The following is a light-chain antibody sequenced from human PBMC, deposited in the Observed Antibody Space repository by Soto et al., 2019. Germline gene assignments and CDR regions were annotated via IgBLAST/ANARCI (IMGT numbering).Light chain of an antibody. Sequence: QSVLTQPPPVSGAPGQRVTISCTGSSSNIGAGYDVHWYQQLPGTAPKLLIYGNSNRPSGVPDQFSGSKSGTSASLAITGLQAEDEADYYCQSYDSSLSGSYVFGTGTKVTVL. CDR2: GNS. CDR3: QSYDSSLSGSYV. V-gene: IGLV1-40*01. J-gene: IGLJ1*01. CDR1: SSNIGAGYD.